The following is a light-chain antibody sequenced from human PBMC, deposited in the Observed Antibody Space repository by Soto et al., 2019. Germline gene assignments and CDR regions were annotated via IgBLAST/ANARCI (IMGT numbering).Light chain of an antibody. J-gene: IGKJ1*01. V-gene: IGKV3-20*01. CDR2: GAS. CDR1: QTVSSVH. Sequence: EIVLTQSPGTLSLSPGERASLSCRASQTVSSVHLAWYQHKPGQAPRLLIYGASRRATGVPDRFSGSGSGTDFTLTISRLEPEDFAVYYCQQYDNSLWTFGQGTKVEGK. CDR3: QQYDNSLWT.